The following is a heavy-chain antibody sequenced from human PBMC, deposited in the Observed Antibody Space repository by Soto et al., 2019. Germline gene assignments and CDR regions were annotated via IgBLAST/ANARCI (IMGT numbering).Heavy chain of an antibody. CDR1: GFTFSSYA. D-gene: IGHD2-2*03. CDR2: ISGSGGST. V-gene: IGHV3-23*01. CDR3: ATTPYSLDIVVVPAATFDY. Sequence: PGGSLRLSCAASGFTFSSYAMSWVRQAPGKGLEWVSAISGSGGSTYYADSVKGRFTISRDNSKNTLYLQMNSLRAEDTAVYYCATTPYSLDIVVVPAATFDYWGQGTLVTVSS. J-gene: IGHJ4*02.